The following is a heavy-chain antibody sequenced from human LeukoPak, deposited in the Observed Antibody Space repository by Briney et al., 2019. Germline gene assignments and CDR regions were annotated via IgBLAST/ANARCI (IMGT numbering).Heavy chain of an antibody. CDR1: GYTFTSYG. D-gene: IGHD6-13*01. V-gene: IGHV1-69*05. CDR3: AREYSRVGNWFDP. J-gene: IGHJ5*02. CDR2: IIPIFGTA. Sequence: SVKVSCKASGYTFTSYGISWVRQAPGQGLEWMGGIIPIFGTANYAQKFQGRVTITTDESTSTAYMELSSLRSEDTAVYYCAREYSRVGNWFDPWGQGTLVTVSS.